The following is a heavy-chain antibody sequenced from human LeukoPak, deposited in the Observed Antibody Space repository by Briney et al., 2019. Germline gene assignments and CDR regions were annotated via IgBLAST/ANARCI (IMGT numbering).Heavy chain of an antibody. J-gene: IGHJ5*02. Sequence: PSETLSLTCAVYGGSFSGYYWSWIRQPPGKGLEWIGEINHSGSTNYNPSLKSRVTISVDTSKNQFSLKLSSVTAADTAVYYCARGPREITMVRGRLDPWGQGTLVTVSS. CDR2: INHSGST. V-gene: IGHV4-34*01. D-gene: IGHD3-10*01. CDR1: GGSFSGYY. CDR3: ARGPREITMVRGRLDP.